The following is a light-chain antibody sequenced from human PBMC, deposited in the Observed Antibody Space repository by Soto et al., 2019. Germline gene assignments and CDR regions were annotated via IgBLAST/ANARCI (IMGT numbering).Light chain of an antibody. CDR1: QSISSY. CDR2: PAS. Sequence: DLQMTQSPSSLSASVGDRVTITCRASQSISSYLSWYQQIPGKAPKLLIYPASSLQSGVPSRFSGSGSGTDFTLTISSLQPEDFATYYCQQRYSTPPTFGQGTKLEIK. V-gene: IGKV1-39*01. J-gene: IGKJ2*01. CDR3: QQRYSTPPT.